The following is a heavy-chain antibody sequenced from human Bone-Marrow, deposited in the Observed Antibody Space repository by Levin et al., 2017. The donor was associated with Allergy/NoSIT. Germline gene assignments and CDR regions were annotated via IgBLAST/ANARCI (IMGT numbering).Heavy chain of an antibody. J-gene: IGHJ4*02. CDR2: ISASSGRI. V-gene: IGHV3-48*01. Sequence: QSGGSLRLSCVVSGLTFSTYNMNWVRQAPGKGLEWVSFISASSGRIYYADSVKGRFTISRDNAKTSLFLQMDRLRAEDTAVYYCVRAYSANSYGYFYWGQGTLVTVSS. CDR1: GLTFSTYN. CDR3: VRAYSANSYGYFY. D-gene: IGHD5-18*01.